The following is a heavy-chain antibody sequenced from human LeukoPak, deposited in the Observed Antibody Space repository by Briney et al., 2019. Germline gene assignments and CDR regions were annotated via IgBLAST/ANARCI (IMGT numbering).Heavy chain of an antibody. Sequence: AGGSLRLSCAASGFTFSSYAMSWVRQAPGKGLEWVSAISGSGGSTYCADSVKGRFTISRGNAKNSLYLQMNSLRAEDTAVYYCARLRSGYYRAFDIWGQGTMVTVSS. CDR1: GFTFSSYA. D-gene: IGHD3-3*01. J-gene: IGHJ3*02. V-gene: IGHV3-23*01. CDR3: ARLRSGYYRAFDI. CDR2: ISGSGGST.